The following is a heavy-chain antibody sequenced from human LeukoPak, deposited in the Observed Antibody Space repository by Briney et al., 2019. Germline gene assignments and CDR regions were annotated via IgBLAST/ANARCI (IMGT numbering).Heavy chain of an antibody. V-gene: IGHV4-34*01. CDR1: GGSFSGYY. J-gene: IGHJ4*02. Sequence: SETLSLTCAVYGGSFSGYYWSWLRQPPGKGLEWIGEINHSGSTNYNPSLKSRVTISVDTSKNQFSLKLSSVTAADTAVYYCARGRTVLDIVVVPAAHFDYWGQGTLVTVSS. CDR3: ARGRTVLDIVVVPAAHFDY. D-gene: IGHD2-2*03. CDR2: INHSGST.